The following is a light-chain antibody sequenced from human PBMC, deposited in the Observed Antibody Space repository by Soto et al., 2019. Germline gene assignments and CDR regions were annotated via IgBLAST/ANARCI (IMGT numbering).Light chain of an antibody. CDR3: QQYRSWPRT. CDR1: QSVDIN. Sequence: EIVLTQSPATLSVSPGEGVTLSCRASQSVDINLAWYQQKPGQAPRLLIYGASTRATDMSGTFSGRGSGTEFTLTISNLRPEDFAVYYCQQYRSWPRTFGQGTKVEIK. V-gene: IGKV3-15*01. CDR2: GAS. J-gene: IGKJ1*01.